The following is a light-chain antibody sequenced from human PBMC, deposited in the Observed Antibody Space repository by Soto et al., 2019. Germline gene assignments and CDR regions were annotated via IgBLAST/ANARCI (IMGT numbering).Light chain of an antibody. Sequence: EIVMTQSPATLSVSPGERATLSCRASQSVRNNLAWYQQKPGQAPRLLIYAASIRATGVPDRFSGSGSGTELTLTISSLQSEDFAVYYFKQCDNLWTFGQGTKVEIK. CDR2: AAS. CDR1: QSVRNN. J-gene: IGKJ1*01. V-gene: IGKV3-15*01. CDR3: KQCDNLWT.